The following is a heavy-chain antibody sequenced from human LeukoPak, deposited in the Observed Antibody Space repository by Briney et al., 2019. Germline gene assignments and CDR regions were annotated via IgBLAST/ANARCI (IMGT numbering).Heavy chain of an antibody. CDR2: IYYSGST. Sequence: SETLSLTCTVSGGSVRSGGYCLNWIRQHPGEGLEWIGYIYYSGSTYYNPSLKSRVTISVDTSKNQFSLKLSSVTAADTAVYYCARVVGGNSVSFDYWGQGTLVTVSS. J-gene: IGHJ4*02. D-gene: IGHD4-23*01. CDR1: GGSVRSGGYC. V-gene: IGHV4-31*03. CDR3: ARVVGGNSVSFDY.